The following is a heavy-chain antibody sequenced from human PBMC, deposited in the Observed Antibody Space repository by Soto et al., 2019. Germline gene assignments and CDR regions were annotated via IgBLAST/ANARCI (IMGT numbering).Heavy chain of an antibody. V-gene: IGHV4-59*01. Sequence: PSETLSLTCTASGGSISSYYWSWIRQPPGKGLEWIGYIYYSGSTNYNSSLKSRVKISVDTSKNQLSLKLSSVTAADTAVYYCARATYYYDSSGYYGYYFDYWGKGTLVTVSS. D-gene: IGHD3-22*01. CDR1: GGSISSYY. CDR2: IYYSGST. J-gene: IGHJ4*02. CDR3: ARATYYYDSSGYYGYYFDY.